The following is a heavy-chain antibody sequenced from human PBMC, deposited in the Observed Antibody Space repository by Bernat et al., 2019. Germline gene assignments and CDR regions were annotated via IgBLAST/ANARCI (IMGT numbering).Heavy chain of an antibody. CDR2: MGGSGGST. V-gene: IGHV3-23*01. CDR1: GFTFSSYA. Sequence: EVQVLESGGGLVQPGGSLRLSCAASGFTFSSYAMSWARQAPGKGLEWVSAMGGSGGSTDYADSVKGRFTISRDNSKKTLNLQMNSLRAEDTAVYYCAKAKYYDILTGYDAFDIWGQGTMVTVSS. D-gene: IGHD3-9*01. CDR3: AKAKYYDILTGYDAFDI. J-gene: IGHJ3*02.